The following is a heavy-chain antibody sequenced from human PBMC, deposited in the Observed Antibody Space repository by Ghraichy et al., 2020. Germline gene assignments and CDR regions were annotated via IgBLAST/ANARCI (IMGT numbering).Heavy chain of an antibody. CDR1: GFTFSNYW. V-gene: IGHV3-7*01. J-gene: IGHJ4*02. CDR3: ARDLWDNWNDGASFAY. Sequence: GGSLRLSCAASGFTFSNYWMSWVRQAPGKGLEWVANIKQDGSVKYYVDSVKGRFTISRDNAKNSLYLQMNSLRVEDTAVYYCARDLWDNWNDGASFAYWGQGTLVTASS. CDR2: IKQDGSVK. D-gene: IGHD1-20*01.